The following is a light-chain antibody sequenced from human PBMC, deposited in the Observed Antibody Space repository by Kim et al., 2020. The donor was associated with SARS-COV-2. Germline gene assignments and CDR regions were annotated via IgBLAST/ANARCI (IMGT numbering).Light chain of an antibody. Sequence: DIQMTQSPSTLSASVGDRVTITCRASQSISSYLDWYQQKAGKAPKFLIHTASTLESGVPSRFSGSGSGTEFTLTISSLQPDDFATYYCQQNKSNPLTFGGGTKVDIK. CDR3: QQNKSNPLT. CDR1: QSISSY. J-gene: IGKJ4*01. V-gene: IGKV1-5*03. CDR2: TAS.